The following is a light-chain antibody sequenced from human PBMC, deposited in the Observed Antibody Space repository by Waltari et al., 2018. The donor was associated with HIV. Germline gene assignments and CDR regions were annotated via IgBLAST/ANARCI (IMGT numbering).Light chain of an antibody. V-gene: IGLV2-8*01. Sequence: QSALTQPPSASGSPGQSVTIPCTGTSSDVGGYNYVSWYQQLPGRAPNLMIYDVTRRPSRVPDRFSGSKSGNTASLTVSGLQAEDEADYFCSSYSGSNTLVFGGGTKLTVL. J-gene: IGLJ2*01. CDR2: DVT. CDR3: SSYSGSNTLV. CDR1: SSDVGGYNY.